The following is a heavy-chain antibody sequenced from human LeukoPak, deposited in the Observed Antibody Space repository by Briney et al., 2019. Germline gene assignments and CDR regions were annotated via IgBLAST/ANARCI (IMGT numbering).Heavy chain of an antibody. CDR3: GTWMTGYFYYYGMDV. CDR2: IIPIFGTA. Sequence: GASVKVSCKASGGTFISYAISWVRQAPGQGLEWMGGIIPIFGTANYAQKFQGRVTITADESTSTAYMELSSLRSEDTAVYYCGTWMTGYFYYYGMDVWGQGTTVTVSS. D-gene: IGHD3-9*01. CDR1: GGTFISYA. V-gene: IGHV1-69*13. J-gene: IGHJ6*02.